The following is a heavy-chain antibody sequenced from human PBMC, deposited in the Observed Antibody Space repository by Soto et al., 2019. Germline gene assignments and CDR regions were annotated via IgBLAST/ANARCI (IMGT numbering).Heavy chain of an antibody. CDR2: ISYDGSNK. CDR3: AKDQNPTVHDAFDI. V-gene: IGHV3-30*18. CDR1: GFTFSSYG. D-gene: IGHD4-17*01. J-gene: IGHJ3*02. Sequence: GGSLRLSCAASGFTFSSYGMHWVRQAPGKGLEWVAVISYDGSNKYYADSVKGRFTISRDNSKNTLYLQMNSLRAEDTAVYYCAKDQNPTVHDAFDIWGQGTMVTVSS.